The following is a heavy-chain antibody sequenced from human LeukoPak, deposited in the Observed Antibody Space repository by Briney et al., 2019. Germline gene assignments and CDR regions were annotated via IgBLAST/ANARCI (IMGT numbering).Heavy chain of an antibody. D-gene: IGHD5-12*01. V-gene: IGHV4-34*01. Sequence: SETLSLTCAVYGGSFSGYYWSWIRQPPGKGLEWIGEIKHSGSTNYNPSLKNRVTISVDTSKNQFSLKLSSVTAADTAVYYCARGGQEYSGYEGEVDYWGQGTLVTVSS. CDR1: GGSFSGYY. CDR3: ARGGQEYSGYEGEVDY. J-gene: IGHJ4*02. CDR2: IKHSGST.